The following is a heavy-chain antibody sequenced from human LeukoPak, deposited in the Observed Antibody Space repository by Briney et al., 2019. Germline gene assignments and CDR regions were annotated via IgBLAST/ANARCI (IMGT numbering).Heavy chain of an antibody. V-gene: IGHV3-21*01. CDR3: ARDYGSGSYDY. Sequence: GGSLRLSCAASGFTFSSYSLNWVRQAPGKGLEWVSSISSSSSSYIYYADSVKGRFTISRDNAKNSLYLQMNSLRAEDTAVYYCARDYGSGSYDYWGQGTLVTVSS. J-gene: IGHJ4*02. CDR1: GFTFSSYS. CDR2: ISSSSSSYI. D-gene: IGHD3-10*01.